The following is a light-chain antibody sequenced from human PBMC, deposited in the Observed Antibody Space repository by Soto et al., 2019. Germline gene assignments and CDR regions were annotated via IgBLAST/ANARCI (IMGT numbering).Light chain of an antibody. CDR3: ASWDDSLNGWV. V-gene: IGLV1-44*01. CDR1: NSNIGTNS. CDR2: SNN. J-gene: IGLJ3*02. Sequence: QSVLTQPPSASGTPGQRVTISCSGSNSNIGTNSVNWYQQLPGTAPKLLIYSNNQRPSGVPDRLSGSKSGTSASLAISGLQSEDEADYYCASWDDSLNGWVFGGGTKLTVL.